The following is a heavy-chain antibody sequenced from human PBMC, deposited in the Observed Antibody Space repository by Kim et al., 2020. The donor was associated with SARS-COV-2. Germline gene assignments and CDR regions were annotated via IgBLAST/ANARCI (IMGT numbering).Heavy chain of an antibody. V-gene: IGHV3-15*01. CDR2: IKSKTDGGTT. Sequence: GGSLRLSCAASGFTFSNAWMSWVRQAPGKGLEWVGRIKSKTDGGTTDYAAPVKGRFTISRDDSKNTLYLQMNSLKTEDTAVYYCTTEAYILTGVLFDYWGQGTLVTVSS. D-gene: IGHD3-9*01. CDR1: GFTFSNAW. J-gene: IGHJ4*02. CDR3: TTEAYILTGVLFDY.